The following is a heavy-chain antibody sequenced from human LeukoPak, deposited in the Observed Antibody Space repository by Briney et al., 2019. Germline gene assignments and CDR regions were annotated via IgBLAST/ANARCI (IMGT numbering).Heavy chain of an antibody. CDR2: ISGSGGST. D-gene: IGHD1-26*01. CDR1: GFTFSSYG. J-gene: IGHJ5*02. CDR3: ARSYSGSYFSWFDP. Sequence: GGSLRLSCAASGFTFSSYGMSWVRQAPGKGLEWVSAISGSGGSTYYADSVKGRFTISRDNSKNTLYLQMNSLRAEDTALYYCARSYSGSYFSWFDPWGQGTLVTVSS. V-gene: IGHV3-23*01.